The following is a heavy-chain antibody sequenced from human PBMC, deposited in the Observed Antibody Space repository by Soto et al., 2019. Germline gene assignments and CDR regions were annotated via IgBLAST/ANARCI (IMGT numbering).Heavy chain of an antibody. J-gene: IGHJ4*02. CDR2: IWYDGSNK. CDR3: ARDTSIVGAFDY. D-gene: IGHD1-26*01. V-gene: IGHV3-33*01. CDR1: GLSLSRYN. Sequence: SGLSLSRYNMHWVRQAPGKGLEWVAVIWYDGSNKYYADSVKGRFTISRDNSKNTLYLQMNSLRAEDTAVYYCARDTSIVGAFDYWGQGTLVTVSS.